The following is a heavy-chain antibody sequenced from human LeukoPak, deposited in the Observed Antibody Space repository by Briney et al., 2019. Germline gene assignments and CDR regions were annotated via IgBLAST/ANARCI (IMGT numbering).Heavy chain of an antibody. Sequence: PGGSLRLSCAASGFSFSSYWMQWVRQAPGKGLVWVSRINGDGSSTSHADSVKGRLTISRDNAKNTPYLQMNRLRAEDTAVYYCARIDREPGYSSDYWGQGTLVTVSS. CDR2: INGDGSST. CDR3: ARIDREPGYSSDY. D-gene: IGHD5-18*01. CDR1: GFSFSSYW. V-gene: IGHV3-74*01. J-gene: IGHJ4*02.